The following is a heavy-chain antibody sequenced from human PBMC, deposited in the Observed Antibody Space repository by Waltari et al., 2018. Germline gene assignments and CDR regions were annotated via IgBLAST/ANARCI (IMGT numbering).Heavy chain of an antibody. CDR1: GFTFTDYW. Sequence: EEQLVESGGGLVQPGGSLRLSCVASGFTFTDYWMSWVRQAPGKGLEWVSRINSDGSSTSYADSVKGRFTISRDNAKNTLYLQMNSLRAEDTAVYYCARAPPITMVRGVIITHRMGFDPWGQGTLVTVSS. V-gene: IGHV3-74*02. D-gene: IGHD3-10*01. CDR2: INSDGSST. J-gene: IGHJ5*02. CDR3: ARAPPITMVRGVIITHRMGFDP.